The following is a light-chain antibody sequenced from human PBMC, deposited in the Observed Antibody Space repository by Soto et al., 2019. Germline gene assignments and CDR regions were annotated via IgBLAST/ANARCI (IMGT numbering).Light chain of an antibody. Sequence: QTVVTKPPSASGTPGQRVTISCSGSSSNIGSNYVYWYQQLPGTAPKLLIYRNNQRPSGVPDRFSGSKSGTSASLAISGLRSEDEADYYCAAWDDSLSVLFGGGTKVTVL. J-gene: IGLJ2*01. CDR3: AAWDDSLSVL. CDR2: RNN. V-gene: IGLV1-47*01. CDR1: SSNIGSNY.